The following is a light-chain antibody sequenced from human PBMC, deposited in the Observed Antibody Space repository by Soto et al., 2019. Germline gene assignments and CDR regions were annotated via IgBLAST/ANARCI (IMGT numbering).Light chain of an antibody. J-gene: IGKJ5*01. V-gene: IGKV3-11*01. CDR3: QQYGSAPPIT. Sequence: ENVFTQSPSTVSLSPGERATLSCSASESVSNSLAWYQHKPGQAPRLLIYNASNRATGIPARFSGSGSGTDFTLTISSLEPEDFAVYYCQQYGSAPPITFGQGTRLEIK. CDR2: NAS. CDR1: ESVSNS.